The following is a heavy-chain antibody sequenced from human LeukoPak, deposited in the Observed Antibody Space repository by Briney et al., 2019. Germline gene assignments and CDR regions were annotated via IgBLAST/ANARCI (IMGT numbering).Heavy chain of an antibody. CDR3: AKGLITGRLRFAVDV. CDR2: ISESSGNT. Sequence: GGSLRLSCAASGVTFSRDAMNWVRQAPGKGLEWVSGISESSGNTYYAGSVKGRFTISRDTSKNPLYLKLNTLTAADTAVYYCAKGLITGRLRFAVDVWGQGTTVTVSS. CDR1: GVTFSRDA. J-gene: IGHJ6*02. D-gene: IGHD6-25*01. V-gene: IGHV3-23*01.